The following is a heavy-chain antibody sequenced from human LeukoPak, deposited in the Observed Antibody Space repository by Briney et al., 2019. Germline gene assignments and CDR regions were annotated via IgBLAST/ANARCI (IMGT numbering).Heavy chain of an antibody. CDR3: ALWFGESHDFDI. CDR1: GFTFSSYA. Sequence: GGSLRLSCAASGFTFSSYAMHWVRQAPGKGLEWVAVISYDGSNKYYADSVKGRFTISRDNARDSLYLQMNSLSDEDTAVYYCALWFGESHDFDIWGQGTMVIVSS. V-gene: IGHV3-30-3*01. D-gene: IGHD3-10*01. CDR2: ISYDGSNK. J-gene: IGHJ3*02.